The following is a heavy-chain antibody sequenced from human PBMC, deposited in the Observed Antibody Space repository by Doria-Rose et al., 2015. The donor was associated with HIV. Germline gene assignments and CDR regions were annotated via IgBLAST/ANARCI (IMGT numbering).Heavy chain of an antibody. Sequence: QITLKESGPVLVKPTGTLMLTCTVSGVSLSSPGMGVSWIRQPPGKALEWLANIFSDDERSYKTSLKSRLTISRGTSKSQVVLTMTDMDPVDTATYYCARIKSSRWYHKYYFDFWGQGTLVIVSA. CDR3: ARIKSSRWYHKYYFDF. D-gene: IGHD6-13*01. J-gene: IGHJ4*02. CDR2: IFSDDER. CDR1: GVSLSSPGMG. V-gene: IGHV2-26*01.